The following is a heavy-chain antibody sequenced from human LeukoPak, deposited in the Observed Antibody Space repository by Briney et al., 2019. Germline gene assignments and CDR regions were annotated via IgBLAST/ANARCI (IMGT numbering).Heavy chain of an antibody. Sequence: ASVKVSCKASGYTFTSYYMHWVRQAPGQGLEWMGIINPSGGSTSYAQKFQGRVTMTRDTSTSTVYLQWSSLKASDTAMYYCARQKVYGITAAGPTISYYYYYMDVWGKGTTVTISS. D-gene: IGHD6-13*01. J-gene: IGHJ6*03. CDR3: ARQKVYGITAAGPTISYYYYYMDV. CDR1: GYTFTSYY. CDR2: INPSGGST. V-gene: IGHV1-46*01.